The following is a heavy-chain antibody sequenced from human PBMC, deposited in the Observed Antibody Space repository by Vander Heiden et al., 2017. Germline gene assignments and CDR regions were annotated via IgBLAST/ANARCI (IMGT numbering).Heavy chain of an antibody. J-gene: IGHJ4*02. CDR1: GFTCSSKD. Sequence: EVQLLESGGGLVPPGGSLRLSCAASGFTCSSKDMSWVRQAPGKGLECVALISHSGTTYYADSVKGRFTISRDNSKHTLYLQMNSLKAEDTAVYYCAKGGWLEYWGQGTQVTVSS. D-gene: IGHD3-22*01. V-gene: IGHV3-23*01. CDR3: AKGGWLEY. CDR2: ISHSGTT.